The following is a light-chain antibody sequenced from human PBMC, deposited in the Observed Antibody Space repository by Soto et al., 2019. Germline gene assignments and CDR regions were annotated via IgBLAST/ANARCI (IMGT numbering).Light chain of an antibody. CDR2: AAS. Sequence: EIVMTQSPATLSVSPGERATLSCRASQSVNRNLAWYQQKPGQAPRLLIYAASTRATGIPARFSGSGSETEFTLTISSLQSEDFAIYYFQQYNNWWTFGQGTKVEI. V-gene: IGKV3-15*01. CDR1: QSVNRN. J-gene: IGKJ1*01. CDR3: QQYNNWWT.